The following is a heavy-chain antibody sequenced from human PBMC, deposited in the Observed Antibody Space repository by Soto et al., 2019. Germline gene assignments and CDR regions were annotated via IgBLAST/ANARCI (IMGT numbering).Heavy chain of an antibody. CDR3: ARGECSGGSCYGIDV. D-gene: IGHD2-15*01. V-gene: IGHV3-48*02. Sequence: VQLVESGGVLVQPGGSLRLSCAASGFAFSGDTMNWVRQAPGKGLEWVAYIGNTLDTIYYADSVKGRFIISRDDAMKSVFLHVGSLRDDDTAVYYCARGECSGGSCYGIDVWGRGTTVTVSS. CDR2: IGNTLDTI. CDR1: GFAFSGDT. J-gene: IGHJ6*02.